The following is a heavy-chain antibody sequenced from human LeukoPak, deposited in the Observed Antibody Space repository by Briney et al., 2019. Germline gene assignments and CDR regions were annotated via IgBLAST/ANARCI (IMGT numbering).Heavy chain of an antibody. V-gene: IGHV1-69*01. J-gene: IGHJ2*01. CDR1: GGTCSSDA. CDR3: AGSADYYRYFDL. CDR2: IIPIFGTA. D-gene: IGHD3-10*01. Sequence: ASVKVSCKASGGTCSSDAISWVRQATGQWLEWMGGIIPIFGTANYAQKFQGRVTITADESTSTAYMELSSLRSEDTAVYYCAGSADYYRYFDLWGRGTLVTVSS.